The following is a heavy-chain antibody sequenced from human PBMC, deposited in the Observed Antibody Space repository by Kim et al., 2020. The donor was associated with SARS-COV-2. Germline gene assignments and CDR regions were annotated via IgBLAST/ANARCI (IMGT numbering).Heavy chain of an antibody. V-gene: IGHV3-23*01. J-gene: IGHJ6*02. Sequence: RFTISRDNSKNTLYLQMNSLRAEDTAVYYCAKVEDVVVVAATGGYYGMDVWGQGTTVTVSS. CDR3: AKVEDVVVVAATGGYYGMDV. D-gene: IGHD2-15*01.